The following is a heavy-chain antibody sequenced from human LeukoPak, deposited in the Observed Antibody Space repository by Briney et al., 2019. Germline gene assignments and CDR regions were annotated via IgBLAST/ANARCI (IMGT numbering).Heavy chain of an antibody. D-gene: IGHD2-15*01. J-gene: IGHJ6*03. Sequence: PSETLSLTCTVSGGSISSYYWSLIRQPAGKGLEWIGRIYTSGSTNYNPSLKGRVTMSVDTSKNQFSLKLSSVTAADTAVYYCARDGYCSGGSCYSVYYYYYYMDVWGKGTTVTVSS. CDR2: IYTSGST. CDR1: GGSISSYY. CDR3: ARDGYCSGGSCYSVYYYYYYMDV. V-gene: IGHV4-4*07.